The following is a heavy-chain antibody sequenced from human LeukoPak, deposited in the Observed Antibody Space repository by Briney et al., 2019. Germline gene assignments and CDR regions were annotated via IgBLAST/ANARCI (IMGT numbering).Heavy chain of an antibody. CDR3: AKDLGRIVAADNWFDP. Sequence: GGSLRLSCAASGFTFSSYSMNWVRQAPGKGLEWVSYISSSSSTIYYADSVKGRFTISRDNAKNSLYLQMNSLRAEDTAVYYCAKDLGRIVAADNWFDPWGQGTLVTVSS. D-gene: IGHD6-13*01. CDR1: GFTFSSYS. V-gene: IGHV3-48*04. J-gene: IGHJ5*02. CDR2: ISSSSSTI.